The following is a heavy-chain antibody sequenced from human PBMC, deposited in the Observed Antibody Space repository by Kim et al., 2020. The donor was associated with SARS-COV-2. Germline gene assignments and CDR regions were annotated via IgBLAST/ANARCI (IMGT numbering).Heavy chain of an antibody. D-gene: IGHD3-22*01. CDR3: ARASYYYDSSGLD. V-gene: IGHV4-39*07. CDR1: GGSISSSSYY. Sequence: SETLSLTCTVSGGSISSSSYYWGWIRQPPGKGLEWIGSIYYSGSTYYNPSLKSRVTISVDTSKNQFSLKLSSVTAADTAVYYCARASYYYDSSGLDWGQGTLVTVSS. CDR2: IYYSGST. J-gene: IGHJ4*02.